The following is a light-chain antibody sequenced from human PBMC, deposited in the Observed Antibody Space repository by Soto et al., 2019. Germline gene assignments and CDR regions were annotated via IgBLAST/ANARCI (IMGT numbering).Light chain of an antibody. Sequence: QAVVTQPPSASASLGASVTLTCTLSSGYSNYKVDWYQQRPGKGPRFVMRVGTGGIVGSKGDGIPDRFSVLGSGLNWYLTIKNIQEEDESDYHCGADHGSGSNFVLWVFGGGTKLTVL. CDR2: VGTGGIVG. CDR3: GADHGSGSNFVLWV. CDR1: SGYSNYK. J-gene: IGLJ3*02. V-gene: IGLV9-49*01.